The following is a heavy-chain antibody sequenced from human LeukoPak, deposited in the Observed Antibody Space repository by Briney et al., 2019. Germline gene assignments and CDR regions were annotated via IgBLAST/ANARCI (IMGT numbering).Heavy chain of an antibody. J-gene: IGHJ4*02. Sequence: GGSLRLSCAASGFTFSSYSMNWVRQAPGKGLEWVSSISSSSSYIYYADSVKGRFTISRDNAKNSLYLQMNSLRAEDTAVYYCARVDFWSGSPRLGFDYWGQGTLVTVPS. V-gene: IGHV3-21*01. CDR3: ARVDFWSGSPRLGFDY. D-gene: IGHD3-3*01. CDR1: GFTFSSYS. CDR2: ISSSSSYI.